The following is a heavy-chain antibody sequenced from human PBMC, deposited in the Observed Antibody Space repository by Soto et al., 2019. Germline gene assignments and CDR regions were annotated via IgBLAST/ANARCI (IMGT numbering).Heavy chain of an antibody. J-gene: IGHJ3*02. CDR3: ARNGQEWINRVPYAFDI. D-gene: IGHD5-12*01. CDR1: GGTFSSYA. CDR2: IIPIFGTA. V-gene: IGHV1-69*13. Sequence: GASVKFSCKASGGTFSSYAISWVRQAPGQGLEWMGGIIPIFGTANYAQKFQGRVTITADESTSTAYMELSSLRSEDTAVYYCARNGQEWINRVPYAFDIWGQGTMVTVSS.